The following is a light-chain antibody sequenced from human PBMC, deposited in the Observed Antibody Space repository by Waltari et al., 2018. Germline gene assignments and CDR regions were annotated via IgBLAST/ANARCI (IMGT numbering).Light chain of an antibody. CDR2: EVT. V-gene: IGLV2-23*02. CDR3: FSYAGSRNWV. J-gene: IGLJ3*02. CDR1: NSDVGSYNL. Sequence: SALTQAASVSGSPGQSITMPCTGTNSDVGSYNLVSWYQQNPGEAPKLMIFEVTKRPSGVSNRFSGSKSGNTASLTISGLQAEDEAHYYCFSYAGSRNWVFGGGTKLTVL.